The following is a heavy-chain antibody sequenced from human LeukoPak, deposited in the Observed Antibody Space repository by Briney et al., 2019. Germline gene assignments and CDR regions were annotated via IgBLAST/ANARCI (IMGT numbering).Heavy chain of an antibody. D-gene: IGHD6-6*01. CDR1: EFTFSSYW. V-gene: IGHV3-74*01. CDR2: INTDGSST. Sequence: GGSLRLSCAASEFTFSSYWMHWVRQAPGKGLVWVSRINTDGSSTSYADSVKGRFTISRDNAKNTLYLQMNSLRAEDTAVYYCARESYSSSSFDYWGQGTLVTVSS. CDR3: ARESYSSSSFDY. J-gene: IGHJ4*02.